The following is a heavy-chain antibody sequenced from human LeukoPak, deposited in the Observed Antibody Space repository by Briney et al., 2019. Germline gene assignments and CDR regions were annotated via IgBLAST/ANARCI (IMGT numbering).Heavy chain of an antibody. V-gene: IGHV1-8*03. CDR3: ARVGIVVVPAAPGPFYYYYYMDV. Sequence: ASVKVSCKASGYTFTSYDINWVRQATGQGLEWMGWMKPNSGNTGYAQKFQGRVTITRNTSISTAYMELSSLRSEDTAVYYCARVGIVVVPAAPGPFYYYYYMDVWGKGTTVTVSS. J-gene: IGHJ6*03. D-gene: IGHD2-2*03. CDR2: MKPNSGNT. CDR1: GYTFTSYD.